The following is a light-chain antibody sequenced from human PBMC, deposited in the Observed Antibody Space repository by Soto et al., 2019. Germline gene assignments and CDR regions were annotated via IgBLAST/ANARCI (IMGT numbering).Light chain of an antibody. V-gene: IGKV1-39*01. J-gene: IGKJ1*01. Sequence: DIQMTQSPSSLSASVGDRVTITCRASQSISSYLNWYQQKPGKAPKLLIYAASSLQSGVPARFSGSGSGTEFTLTISSLQSEDFAVYYCQQYGSSPWTFGQGTKVDIK. CDR2: AAS. CDR1: QSISSY. CDR3: QQYGSSPWT.